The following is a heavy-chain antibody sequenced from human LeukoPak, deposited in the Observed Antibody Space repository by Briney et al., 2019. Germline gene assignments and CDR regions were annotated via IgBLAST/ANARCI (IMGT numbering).Heavy chain of an antibody. CDR3: AREIAAAGTDAFDI. CDR1: GFVFKNYW. V-gene: IGHV3-7*01. D-gene: IGHD6-13*01. J-gene: IGHJ3*02. CDR2: IKQDGSEK. Sequence: GGSLRLSCAASGFVFKNYWMSWVRQAPGKGLEWVANIKQDGSEKYYVDSVKGRFTISRDNAKNSLYLQMNSLRAEDTAVYYCAREIAAAGTDAFDIWGQGTMVTVSS.